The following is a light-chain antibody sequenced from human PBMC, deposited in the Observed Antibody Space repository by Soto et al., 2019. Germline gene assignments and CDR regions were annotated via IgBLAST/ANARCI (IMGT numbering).Light chain of an antibody. CDR2: GTT. Sequence: QSALTQPPPVSGAPGQRGTISCTGRSSNSGAGYDVHWYQHLPGKAPKLGIYGTTKRPAGVPDRFSGSKSGIAASLAITGLXAEDEAAYSSHSYDSSLSASVFGAGTQVTVL. J-gene: IGLJ1*01. V-gene: IGLV1-40*01. CDR1: SSNSGAGYD. CDR3: HSYDSSLSASV.